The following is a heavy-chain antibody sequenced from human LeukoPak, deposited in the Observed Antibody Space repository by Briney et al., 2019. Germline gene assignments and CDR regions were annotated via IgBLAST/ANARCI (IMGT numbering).Heavy chain of an antibody. J-gene: IGHJ2*01. CDR2: IYYSGST. Sequence: PSETLSLTRAVSGGSISSGGYSWSWVRQPPGKGLEWIGSIYYSGSTYYNPPLKSRVTISVDRSKNQFSLKLSSVTAADTVVYYCARDHYYGSGSYYKDSWYFDLWGRGTLVTVSA. D-gene: IGHD3-10*01. CDR3: ARDHYYGSGSYYKDSWYFDL. V-gene: IGHV4-30-2*01. CDR1: GGSISSGGYS.